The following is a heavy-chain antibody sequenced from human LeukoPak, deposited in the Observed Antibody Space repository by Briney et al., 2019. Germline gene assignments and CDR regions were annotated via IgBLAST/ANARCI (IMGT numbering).Heavy chain of an antibody. V-gene: IGHV3-7*04. Sequence: GGSLRLSCAASGFTFSNYWMSWVRQAPGKGLEWVALIKPDGSEKFFVPSVKGRFTISRDNAKNSLYLQINSLRAEDTAVYYCARAYYGDFVWGQGTLVTVSS. CDR1: GFTFSNYW. CDR2: IKPDGSEK. CDR3: ARAYYGDFV. D-gene: IGHD4-17*01. J-gene: IGHJ4*02.